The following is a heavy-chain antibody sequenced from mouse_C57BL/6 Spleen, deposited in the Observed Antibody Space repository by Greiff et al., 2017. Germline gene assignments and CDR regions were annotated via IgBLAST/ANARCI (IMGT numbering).Heavy chain of an antibody. D-gene: IGHD2-4*01. Sequence: EVKLVESGPGLVKPSQSLSLTCSVTGYSITSGYYWNWIRQFPGNKLEWMGYISYDGSNNYNPSLKNRISITRDTSKNQFFLKLNSVTTEDTATYYCAREGIYYDSHFDYWGQGTTLTVSS. CDR3: AREGIYYDSHFDY. V-gene: IGHV3-6*01. CDR1: GYSITSGYY. CDR2: ISYDGSN. J-gene: IGHJ2*01.